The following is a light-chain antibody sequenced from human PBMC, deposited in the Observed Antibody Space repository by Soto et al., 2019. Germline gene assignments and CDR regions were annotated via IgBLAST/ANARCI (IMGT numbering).Light chain of an antibody. CDR3: AAWHDSLNGYV. Sequence: QSVLTQPPSASGTPGQRVTIYCSGSSSNIGSNTVNWYQQLPGTAPKLLIYSNNRRPSGVPDRFSGSKSGTSASLAIGGLQSEDEADYYCAAWHDSLNGYVFGTGTKLTVL. J-gene: IGLJ1*01. CDR2: SNN. V-gene: IGLV1-44*01. CDR1: SSNIGSNT.